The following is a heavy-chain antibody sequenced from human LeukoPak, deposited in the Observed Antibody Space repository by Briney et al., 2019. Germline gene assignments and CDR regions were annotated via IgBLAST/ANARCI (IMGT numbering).Heavy chain of an antibody. V-gene: IGHV1-2*02. Sequence: AAVTVSFTCSVYTFTVYYMHWVRQAPGQGRERMGWINPNSGGTNYSQTFQGRVTMTRETSISTAYMELRRLRSDATAVYYCARDLSDILTSYYRVWGQGTLVTVSS. D-gene: IGHD3-9*01. J-gene: IGHJ4*02. CDR1: VYTFTVYY. CDR3: ARDLSDILTSYYRV. CDR2: INPNSGGT.